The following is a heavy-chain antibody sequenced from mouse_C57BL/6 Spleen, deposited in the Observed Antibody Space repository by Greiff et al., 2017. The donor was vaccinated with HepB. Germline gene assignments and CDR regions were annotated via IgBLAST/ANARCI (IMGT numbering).Heavy chain of an antibody. J-gene: IGHJ2*01. CDR2: IHPNSGST. CDR3: ARGSYSKDY. D-gene: IGHD2-5*01. CDR1: GYTFTSYW. V-gene: IGHV1-64*01. Sequence: QVQLQQPGAELVKPGASVKLSCKASGYTFTSYWMHWVKQRPGQGLEWIGLIHPNSGSTNYNEKFKSKATLTVDKSSSTAYLQLSSRTSEDSAVYDCARGSYSKDYWGQGTTLTDAS.